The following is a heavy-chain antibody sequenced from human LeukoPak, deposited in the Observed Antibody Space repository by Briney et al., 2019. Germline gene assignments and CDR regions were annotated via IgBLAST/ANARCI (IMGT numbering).Heavy chain of an antibody. J-gene: IGHJ3*02. CDR3: AKVTMVRKGAFDI. CDR1: GFTFSSYA. V-gene: IGHV3-23*01. CDR2: ISGSGGST. D-gene: IGHD3-10*01. Sequence: AGGSLRLSCAASGFTFSSYAMSWVRQAPGKGLEWVSAISGSGGSTYYADSVKGRFTISRDNSKNTLYLQMNSLRAEDTAVYYCAKVTMVRKGAFDIWGQGTMVTVSS.